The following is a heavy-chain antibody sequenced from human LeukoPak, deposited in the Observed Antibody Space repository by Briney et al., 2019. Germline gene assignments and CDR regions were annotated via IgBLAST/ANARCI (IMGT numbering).Heavy chain of an antibody. J-gene: IGHJ4*02. V-gene: IGHV3-33*03. CDR1: GFTLGHHG. D-gene: IGHD1-26*01. Sequence: GTSLTLSCAASGFTLGHHGMHWVRQAPGKGLEWVAVIRYDGSNKYYADSVKGRFTISRDNAKNSLYLQMNSLRAEDTALYYCGKDREWELLGGFLDYWGQGTLVTVSS. CDR2: IRYDGSNK. CDR3: GKDREWELLGGFLDY.